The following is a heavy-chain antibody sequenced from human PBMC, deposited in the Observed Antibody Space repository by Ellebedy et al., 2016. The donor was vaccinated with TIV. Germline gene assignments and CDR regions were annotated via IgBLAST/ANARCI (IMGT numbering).Heavy chain of an antibody. Sequence: GSLRLSXAVYGGSFSGYYWSWIRQPPGKGLEWIGEINHSGSTNYNPSLKSRVTISVDTSKNQFSLKLSSVTAADTAVYYCARRWFGSPKNWFDPWGQGTLVTVSS. V-gene: IGHV4-34*01. J-gene: IGHJ5*02. CDR3: ARRWFGSPKNWFDP. CDR1: GGSFSGYY. D-gene: IGHD3-10*01. CDR2: INHSGST.